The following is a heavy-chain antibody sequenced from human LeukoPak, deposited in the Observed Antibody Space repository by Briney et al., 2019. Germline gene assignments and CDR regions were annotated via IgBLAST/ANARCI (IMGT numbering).Heavy chain of an antibody. CDR2: ISSSSSYI. CDR3: ARDGEDYYDSSGYYRMGFDY. D-gene: IGHD3-22*01. Sequence: GGSLRLSCAASGFPFSSYSMNWVRQAPGKGLEWVSSISSSSSYIYYADSVKGRFTISRDNAKNSLYLQMNSLRAEDTAVYYCARDGEDYYDSSGYYRMGFDYWGQGTLVTVSS. V-gene: IGHV3-21*01. CDR1: GFPFSSYS. J-gene: IGHJ4*02.